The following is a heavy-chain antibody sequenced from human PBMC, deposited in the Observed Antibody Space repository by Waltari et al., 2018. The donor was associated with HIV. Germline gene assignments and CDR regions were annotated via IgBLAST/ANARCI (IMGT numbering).Heavy chain of an antibody. J-gene: IGHJ4*02. Sequence: QVQLQESGPGLVKPSQTLSLTCTVSGGSISSGSYYWSWLRQPAGKGLEWIGRIYTSGSTNYNPSLKSRVTISVDTSKNQFSLKLSSVTAADTAVYYCARVNYYDSSGAIFDYWGQGTLVTVSS. CDR1: GGSISSGSYY. D-gene: IGHD3-22*01. V-gene: IGHV4-61*02. CDR2: IYTSGST. CDR3: ARVNYYDSSGAIFDY.